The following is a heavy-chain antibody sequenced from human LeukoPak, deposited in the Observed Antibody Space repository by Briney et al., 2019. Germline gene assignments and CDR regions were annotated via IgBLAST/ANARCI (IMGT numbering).Heavy chain of an antibody. CDR2: IYHSGST. CDR1: GYSINSGYY. Sequence: SETLSLTCTVSGYSINSGYYWGWIRQPPGKGLEWIGSIYHSGSTYFNPSLKSRVTISVDTSKNQFSLKLSSVTAADTAVYYCARGIGVYSSVWSKSLYWGQGTLVTVSS. CDR3: ARGIGVYSSVWSKSLY. V-gene: IGHV4-38-2*02. D-gene: IGHD6-19*01. J-gene: IGHJ4*02.